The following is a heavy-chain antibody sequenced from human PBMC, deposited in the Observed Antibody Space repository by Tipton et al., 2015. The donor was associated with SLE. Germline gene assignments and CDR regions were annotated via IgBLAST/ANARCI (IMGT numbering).Heavy chain of an antibody. J-gene: IGHJ4*02. D-gene: IGHD2-15*01. CDR1: GGSISSSTYY. CDR2: MYYSGST. V-gene: IGHV4-39*01. CDR3: VRHPVPPRDIIVVVLYYFGY. Sequence: TLSLTCTVSGGSISSSTYYWGWIRQPPGKGLEWIGSMYYSGSTYYNPSLKTRVTISVDTSKNQFSLKLSSVTAADTAVYYCVRHPVPPRDIIVVVLYYFGYWGQGTLVTVSS.